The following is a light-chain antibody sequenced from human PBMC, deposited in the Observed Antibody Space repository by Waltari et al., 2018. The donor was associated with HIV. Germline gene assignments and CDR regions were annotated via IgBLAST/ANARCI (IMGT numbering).Light chain of an antibody. CDR2: RNN. J-gene: IGLJ1*01. CDR3: ASWDASLSGHYV. CDR1: SSNIGSND. V-gene: IGLV1-47*01. Sequence: QSVLTQPPSASGTPGPRVTISCSGSSSNIGSNDVYWYKQVPGTATKHLLYRNNHRPSGVPDRFSGSKSGTSASLAISGLRSEDEADYYCASWDASLSGHYVFGPGTRVTVL.